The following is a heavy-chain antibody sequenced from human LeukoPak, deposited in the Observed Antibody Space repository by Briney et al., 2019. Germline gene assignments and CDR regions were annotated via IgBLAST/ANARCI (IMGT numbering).Heavy chain of an antibody. CDR3: AKTPAPLWFGGYFDY. Sequence: GGSLRLSCAASGFTFSSYWMNWVRQAPGKGLEWVSAISGSGGSTYYADSVKGRFTISRDNSKNTLYLQMNSLRAEDTAVYYCAKTPAPLWFGGYFDYWGQGTLVTVSS. V-gene: IGHV3-23*01. CDR1: GFTFSSYW. J-gene: IGHJ4*02. D-gene: IGHD3-10*01. CDR2: ISGSGGST.